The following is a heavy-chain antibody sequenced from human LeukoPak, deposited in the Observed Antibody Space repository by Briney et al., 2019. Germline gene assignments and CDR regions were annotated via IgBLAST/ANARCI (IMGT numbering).Heavy chain of an antibody. CDR3: ARDLGYSYGHTFDY. CDR2: ISGSGGST. Sequence: GGPLRLSCAASGFTFSSYAMSWVRQAPGKGLEWVSAISGSGGSTYYADSVKGRFTISRDNSKNTLYLQMNSLRAEDTAVYYCARDLGYSYGHTFDYWGQGTLVTVSS. J-gene: IGHJ4*02. V-gene: IGHV3-23*01. D-gene: IGHD5-18*01. CDR1: GFTFSSYA.